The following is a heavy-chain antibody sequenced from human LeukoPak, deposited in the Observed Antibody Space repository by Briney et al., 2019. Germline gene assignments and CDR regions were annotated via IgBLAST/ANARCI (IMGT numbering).Heavy chain of an antibody. Sequence: GGSLRLSCAASGFAVNDNYMGWVREAPGKGLDWVSLIYRGGDTYYADAVKGRFNISRDNSENKGYLEMNSLRPDDTPTYYCARAILFTGSEYYFDSWAQGTAVTLPS. CDR2: IYRGGDT. CDR3: ARAILFTGSEYYFDS. J-gene: IGHJ4*02. V-gene: IGHV3-53*01. CDR1: GFAVNDNY. D-gene: IGHD3-9*01.